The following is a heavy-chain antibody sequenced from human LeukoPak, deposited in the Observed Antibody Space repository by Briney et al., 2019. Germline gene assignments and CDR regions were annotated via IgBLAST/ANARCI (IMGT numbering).Heavy chain of an antibody. V-gene: IGHV1-8*01. CDR2: MNPNRGNT. Sequence: GASVKVSCKASGYTFTSYDINWVRQATGQGREWMGWMNPNRGNTGYAQKFQGRVTMTRNTSISTAYMELSSLRSEDTAVYYCARGSRVSTIFRTYWGQGTLVTVSS. CDR3: ARGSRVSTIFRTY. D-gene: IGHD3-9*01. J-gene: IGHJ4*02. CDR1: GYTFTSYD.